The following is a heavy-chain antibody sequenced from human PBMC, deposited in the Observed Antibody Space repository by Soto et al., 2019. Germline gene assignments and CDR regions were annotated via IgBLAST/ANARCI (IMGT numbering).Heavy chain of an antibody. CDR1: GGSISSYY. CDR3: ARFGSRGRWGACSYHYCMDV. J-gene: IGHJ6*02. CDR2: IYYSGST. V-gene: IGHV4-59*01. D-gene: IGHD6-19*01. Sequence: SETLSLTCTVSGGSISSYYWSWIRQPPGKGLEWIGYIYYSGSTNYNPSLKSRVTISVDTSKNQFSLKLSSVTAADTAVYYCARFGSRGRWGACSYHYCMDVWGQGTRVAVSS.